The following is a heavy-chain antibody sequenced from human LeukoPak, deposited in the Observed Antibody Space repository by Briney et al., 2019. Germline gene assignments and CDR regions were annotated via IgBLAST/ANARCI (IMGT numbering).Heavy chain of an antibody. CDR2: ISAYNGNT. Sequence: GASVKVSCKASGYTFTSYGISWVRQAPGQGLEWMGWISAYNGNTNYAQKLQGRVTMTTDTSTSTAYMELRSLRSDDTAVYYCARDFRYYDSSGYYYENWFDPWGQGTLVTVSS. CDR1: GYTFTSYG. J-gene: IGHJ5*02. V-gene: IGHV1-18*01. D-gene: IGHD3-22*01. CDR3: ARDFRYYDSSGYYYENWFDP.